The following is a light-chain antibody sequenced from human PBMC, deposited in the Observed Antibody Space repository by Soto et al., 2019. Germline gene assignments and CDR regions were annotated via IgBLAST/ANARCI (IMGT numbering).Light chain of an antibody. CDR2: SSS. V-gene: IGKV1-39*01. J-gene: IGKJ2*01. Sequence: DIQMTQSPLSLSASVGDRVTITCRASQSISSSLNWYQHKPGNAPKILISSSSSLQSGVPSRFSGSGSGTDFTLTISSLQPEDFATYYCQQYDSYPHTFGQGTKVDIK. CDR1: QSISSS. CDR3: QQYDSYPHT.